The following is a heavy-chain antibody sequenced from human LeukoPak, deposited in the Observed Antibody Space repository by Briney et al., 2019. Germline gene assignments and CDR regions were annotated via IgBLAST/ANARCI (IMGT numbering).Heavy chain of an antibody. D-gene: IGHD2-2*01. J-gene: IGHJ4*02. V-gene: IGHV3-48*04. CDR2: IGSTTTI. Sequence: AGGSLRLSCAASGFTFSSYTMNWVRQPPGKGLEWVSYIGSTTTIYYADSVKGRFTISRDNAKNSLYLQMNSLRAEDTAVYYCATLYCSSTSCYERGDYWGQGTLVTVSS. CDR1: GFTFSSYT. CDR3: ATLYCSSTSCYERGDY.